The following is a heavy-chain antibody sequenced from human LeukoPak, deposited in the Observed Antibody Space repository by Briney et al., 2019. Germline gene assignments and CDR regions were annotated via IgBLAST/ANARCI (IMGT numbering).Heavy chain of an antibody. Sequence: GGSLRLSCAASGFTFTSYWMTWVRQAPGKGLEWLANIRQDGGATYYGGSVKGRFTISRDNAKNSLFLQMNGLRAEDTAVYYCATSKDTAGGPYWGQGTLVTVSS. CDR3: ATSKDTAGGPY. CDR1: GFTFTSYW. J-gene: IGHJ4*02. V-gene: IGHV3-7*01. D-gene: IGHD5-18*01. CDR2: IRQDGGAT.